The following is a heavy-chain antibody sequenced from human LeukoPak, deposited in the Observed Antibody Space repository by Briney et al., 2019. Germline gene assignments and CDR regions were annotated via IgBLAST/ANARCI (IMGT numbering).Heavy chain of an antibody. CDR2: IIGSSGDT. CDR1: GFRFSNFA. J-gene: IGHJ6*02. CDR3: ARDPTTYYDILTGFAAIGVRTYYYYGMDV. Sequence: PGGSLRLSCAASGFRFSNFAMSWVRQAPGKGLEWVSLIIGSSGDTLYADSVKGRFTISRDISKNRLYLQMNSLRAEDTAVYYCARDPTTYYDILTGFAAIGVRTYYYYGMDVWGQGTTVTVSS. V-gene: IGHV3-23*01. D-gene: IGHD3-9*01.